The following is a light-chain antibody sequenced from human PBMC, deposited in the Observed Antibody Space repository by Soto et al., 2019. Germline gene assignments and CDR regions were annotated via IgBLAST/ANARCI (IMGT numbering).Light chain of an antibody. CDR1: SSDIGAGYD. CDR3: QSYDGSLSNYV. J-gene: IGLJ1*01. Sequence: QSVLTQPPSLSEAPGQRVTISCTGTSSDIGAGYDVHWYQQLPGAAPKLLIYSNAIRPSGVPDRFSGSKSGTSASLAITGLRAEDEADYYCQSYDGSLSNYVFGTGTKVTVL. V-gene: IGLV1-40*01. CDR2: SNA.